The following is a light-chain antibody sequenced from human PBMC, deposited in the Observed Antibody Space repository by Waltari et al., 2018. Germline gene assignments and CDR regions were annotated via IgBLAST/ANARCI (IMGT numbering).Light chain of an antibody. V-gene: IGKV1-9*01. Sequence: DIQLTQSPSFLSASVGDRVTITCRASQGISTYLAWYQQKPGKAPEVLISAASTVQSGVPSRFSGSGSGTEFTLTISSLQPEDLATYYCQQVKSYPLTFGGGTKVEIK. CDR1: QGISTY. J-gene: IGKJ4*01. CDR2: AAS. CDR3: QQVKSYPLT.